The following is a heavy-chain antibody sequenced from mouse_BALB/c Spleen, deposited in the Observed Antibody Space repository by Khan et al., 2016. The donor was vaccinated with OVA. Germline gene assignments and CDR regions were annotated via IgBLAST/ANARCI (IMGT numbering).Heavy chain of an antibody. CDR1: GYSITSDYA. CDR3: ARDGSRYNYAMGY. CDR2: ISSSGST. V-gene: IGHV3-2*02. Sequence: VQLKQSGPGLVKPSQSLSLTCTVTGYSITSDYAWNWIRQFPGNKLEWMGYISSSGSTNYNPALKSRISITRDTSKNQFFLQLNSVTTEDTATYYCARDGSRYNYAMGYWGQGTSVTVSS. D-gene: IGHD2-3*01. J-gene: IGHJ4*01.